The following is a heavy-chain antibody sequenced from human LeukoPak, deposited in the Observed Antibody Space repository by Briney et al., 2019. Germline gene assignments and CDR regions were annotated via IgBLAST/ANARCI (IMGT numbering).Heavy chain of an antibody. CDR3: ARGTRGYLDY. J-gene: IGHJ4*02. Sequence: PSGTLGLCYPATRLTPRSAHLSLVRQAPGTWLEWVSAISGSGGSTYYADSVKGRFTISRDNSKNTLYLQMNSLRADDTAAYYCARGTRGYLDYWGQGTLVTVSS. D-gene: IGHD5-12*01. CDR1: RLTPRSAH. CDR2: ISGSGGST. V-gene: IGHV3-23*01.